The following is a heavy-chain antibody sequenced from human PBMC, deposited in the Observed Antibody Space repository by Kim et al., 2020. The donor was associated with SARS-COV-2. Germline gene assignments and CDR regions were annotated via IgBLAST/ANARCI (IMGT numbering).Heavy chain of an antibody. CDR3: ARDGRNWNPLGNWFDP. J-gene: IGHJ5*02. CDR2: IIPIFGTA. CDR1: GGTFSSYA. Sequence: SVKVSCKASGGTFSSYAISWVRQAPGQGLEWMGGIIPIFGTANYAQKFQGRVTITADESTSTAYMELSSLRSEDTAVYYCARDGRNWNPLGNWFDPWGQGTLVTVSS. D-gene: IGHD1-20*01. V-gene: IGHV1-69*13.